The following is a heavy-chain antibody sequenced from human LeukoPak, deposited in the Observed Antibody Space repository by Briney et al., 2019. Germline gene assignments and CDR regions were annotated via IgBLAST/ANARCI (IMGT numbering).Heavy chain of an antibody. CDR2: IYYSGST. J-gene: IGHJ4*02. CDR1: GGLISRYY. Sequence: PSETLSLTCTVSGGLISRYYWSWIRQPPGKGLEGVGYIYYSGSTNYNSSFQGRVNISRDTFQHQCSLRLSSVAAADTAVYYCARVTGYMIEDQFDYWGQGTLVTVSS. V-gene: IGHV4-59*01. D-gene: IGHD3-22*01. CDR3: ARVTGYMIEDQFDY.